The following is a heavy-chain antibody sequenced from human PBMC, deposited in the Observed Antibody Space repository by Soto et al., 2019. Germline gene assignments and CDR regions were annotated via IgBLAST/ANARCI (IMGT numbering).Heavy chain of an antibody. Sequence: QVQLVESGGGVVQPGRSLRLSCAASGFTFSSYAMHWVRQAPGKGLQWVAVISYNGTNKNYADSVKGRFTISRDNSKNTLYLQMNSLRADDTAVYYCARGQIVPTYLGLFDHWGQGTLVTVSS. CDR2: ISYNGTNK. J-gene: IGHJ4*02. D-gene: IGHD1-26*01. CDR3: ARGQIVPTYLGLFDH. CDR1: GFTFSSYA. V-gene: IGHV3-30-3*01.